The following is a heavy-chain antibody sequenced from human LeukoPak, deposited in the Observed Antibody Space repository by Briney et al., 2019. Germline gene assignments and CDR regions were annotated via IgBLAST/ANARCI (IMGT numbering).Heavy chain of an antibody. CDR2: IYSGGST. CDR3: ARESGSYGLDY. V-gene: IGHV3-53*01. CDR1: GFTVSSNY. Sequence: GGSLRLSCAASGFTVSSNYMSWVRQAPGKGREWVSVIYSGGSTYYADSVKGRFTISRDNSKNTLYLQMNSLRAEDTAVYYCARESGSYGLDYWGQGTLGTVSS. D-gene: IGHD1-26*01. J-gene: IGHJ4*02.